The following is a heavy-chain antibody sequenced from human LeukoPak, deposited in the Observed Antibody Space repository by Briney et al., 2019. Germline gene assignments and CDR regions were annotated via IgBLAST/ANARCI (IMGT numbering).Heavy chain of an antibody. V-gene: IGHV4-4*07. D-gene: IGHD6-13*01. CDR2: IYASGST. J-gene: IGHJ6*03. CDR3: ARVPISIAAAGTYYMDV. Sequence: PSETLSLTCTVSGASISSYYWSWIRQPAGKGLEWIGRIYASGSTNFNPSLKSRVTMSVDTSKNQFSLKLSSVTAADTAVYYCARVPISIAAAGTYYMDVWGKGTTVTVSS. CDR1: GASISSYY.